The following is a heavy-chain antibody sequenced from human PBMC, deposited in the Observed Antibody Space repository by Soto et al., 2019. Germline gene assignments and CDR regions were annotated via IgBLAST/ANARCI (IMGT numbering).Heavy chain of an antibody. J-gene: IGHJ2*01. CDR1: GGTFSSYA. Sequence: QVQLVQSGAEVKKPGSSVKVSCKASGGTFSSYAISWVRQAPGQGLEWMGGIIPIFGTANYAQKFQGRVTITADESTSTAYMELSSLRSEDTAVYYCARCETIVGATTGVLYFDLWGRGTLGTVSS. CDR3: ARCETIVGATTGVLYFDL. V-gene: IGHV1-69*12. CDR2: IIPIFGTA. D-gene: IGHD1-26*01.